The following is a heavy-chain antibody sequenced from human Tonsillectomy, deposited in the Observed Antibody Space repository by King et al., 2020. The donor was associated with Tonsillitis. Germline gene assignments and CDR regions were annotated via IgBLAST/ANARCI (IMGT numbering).Heavy chain of an antibody. D-gene: IGHD1-26*01. Sequence: VQLVESGGGLVKPGGSLRLSCAASGFTFSNAWMSWVRQAPGKGLEWVGRIKSKTDGGTTDYAAPVKGRFTISRDDSKNTLYQKMNSLKTEDTAVYYCTSCGESLVGATYFDYWGQGTLVTVSS. CDR2: IKSKTDGGTT. V-gene: IGHV3-15*01. CDR3: TSCGESLVGATYFDY. CDR1: GFTFSNAW. J-gene: IGHJ4*02.